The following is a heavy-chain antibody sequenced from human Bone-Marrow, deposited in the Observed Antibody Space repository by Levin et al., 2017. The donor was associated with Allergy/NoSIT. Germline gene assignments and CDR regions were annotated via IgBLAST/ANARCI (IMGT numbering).Heavy chain of an antibody. CDR1: GYTFTSYG. CDR2: ISAYNGNT. Sequence: GESLKISCKASGYTFTSYGISWVRQAPGQGLEWMGWISAYNGNTNYAQKLQGRVTMTTDTSTSTAYMELRSLRSDDTAVYYCARDSICFHGYCSSTSSDAFDIWGQGTMVTVSS. V-gene: IGHV1-18*01. J-gene: IGHJ3*02. CDR3: ARDSICFHGYCSSTSSDAFDI. D-gene: IGHD2-2*01.